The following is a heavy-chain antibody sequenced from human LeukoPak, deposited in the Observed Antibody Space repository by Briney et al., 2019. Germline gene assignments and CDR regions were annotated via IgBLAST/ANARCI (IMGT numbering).Heavy chain of an antibody. CDR3: ARAGYSYGPSLETPADY. V-gene: IGHV1-46*01. J-gene: IGHJ4*02. D-gene: IGHD5-18*01. CDR2: INPSGGST. CDR1: GYTFTSYY. Sequence: ASVKVSCKASGYTFTSYYMHWVRQAPGQGLEWMGIINPSGGSTSYAQKCQGRVNITRDMSTSTVYMELSSLRSEDTAVYYSARAGYSYGPSLETPADYWGQGTLVTVSS.